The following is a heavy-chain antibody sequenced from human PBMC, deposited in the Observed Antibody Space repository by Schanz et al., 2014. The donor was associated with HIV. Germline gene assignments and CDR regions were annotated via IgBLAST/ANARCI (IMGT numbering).Heavy chain of an antibody. J-gene: IGHJ6*02. CDR3: ARSPSYGLDV. Sequence: EVQLVESGGGLVQPGGSLRLSCTASGFSFSEYSMNWVRQAPGKGLEWVSKISSSSSFKHYADSVKGRFTVSRDNGKNSLFLLVSGLRDEDSAVYYCARSPSYGLDVWGRGTTVTVSS. CDR2: ISSSSSFK. V-gene: IGHV3-48*02. CDR1: GFSFSEYS.